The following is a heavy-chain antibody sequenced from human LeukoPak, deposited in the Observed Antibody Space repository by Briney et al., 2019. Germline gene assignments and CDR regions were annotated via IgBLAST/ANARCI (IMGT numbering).Heavy chain of an antibody. CDR1: GFTFGNHA. CDR3: AKEGGYCSSSSCSDYFDY. CDR2: ISGSGGST. Sequence: PGGSLRLSCAASGFTFGNHAMSWVRQAPGKGLEWVSTISGSGGSTYYTDSVKGRCTISRDNSKGTLYLQVNSLRADDTAVYYCAKEGGYCSSSSCSDYFDYWGQGSLVTVSS. D-gene: IGHD2-2*01. V-gene: IGHV3-23*01. J-gene: IGHJ4*02.